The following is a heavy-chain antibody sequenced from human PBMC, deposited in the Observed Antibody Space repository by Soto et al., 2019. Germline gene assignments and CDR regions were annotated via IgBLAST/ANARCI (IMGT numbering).Heavy chain of an antibody. CDR1: GGSISSSNW. CDR2: IYHSGST. CDR3: AILLRSAYGMDV. J-gene: IGHJ6*02. Sequence: SETLSLTCAVSGGSISSSNWWTWVRQPPGKGLEWIGEIYHSGSTNYNPSLKSRVTISVDKSKNQFSLKVTSVTAADTAVYYCAILLRSAYGMDVWGQGTTVTVSS. V-gene: IGHV4-4*02. D-gene: IGHD4-17*01.